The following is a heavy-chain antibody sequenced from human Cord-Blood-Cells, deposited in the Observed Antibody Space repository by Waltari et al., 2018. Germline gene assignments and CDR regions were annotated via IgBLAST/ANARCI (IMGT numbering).Heavy chain of an antibody. CDR1: GGSISSSSYY. J-gene: IGHJ3*02. CDR2: IYYSGRT. CDR3: ARLVTYWYDALDI. D-gene: IGHD2-8*02. Sequence: QLQLQESGTGLVKPSETLSLTCTVSGGSISSSSYYWGWIREPPGKGLEWIGSIYYSGRTSDNPSRKSRVTISVETSKNHFARRLSSVTAADTAVYDRARLVTYWYDALDIWGQGTMVTVSS. V-gene: IGHV4-39*01.